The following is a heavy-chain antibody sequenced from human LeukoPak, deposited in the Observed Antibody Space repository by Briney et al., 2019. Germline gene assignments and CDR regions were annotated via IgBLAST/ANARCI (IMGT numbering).Heavy chain of an antibody. V-gene: IGHV4-39*02. CDR2: VYYFGNA. Sequence: PSETLSLTCSVYGGSIPTTRYYWGWMRHSPGKGLELIGSVYYFGNAYYRPVLLSRPTITIDTTNNHITLKLTSVTAGDTAIYYCATHKEGSYFESWGQGTLVPVSS. CDR1: GGSIPTTRYY. CDR3: ATHKEGSYFES. J-gene: IGHJ4*02. D-gene: IGHD3-10*01.